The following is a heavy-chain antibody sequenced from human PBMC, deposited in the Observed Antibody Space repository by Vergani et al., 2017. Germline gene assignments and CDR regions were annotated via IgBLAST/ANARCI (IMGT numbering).Heavy chain of an antibody. Sequence: QVQLVQSGAEVKKPGASVKVSCKASGYTFTSYGISWVRQAPGQGLEWMGWINPNSGGTNYAQKFQGRVTMTRDTSISTAYMELSRLRSDDTAVYYCARGLGASAVIYYYYGMDVWGQGTTVTVSS. CDR3: ARGLGASAVIYYYYGMDV. D-gene: IGHD3-16*01. V-gene: IGHV1-2*02. CDR2: INPNSGGT. J-gene: IGHJ6*02. CDR1: GYTFTSYG.